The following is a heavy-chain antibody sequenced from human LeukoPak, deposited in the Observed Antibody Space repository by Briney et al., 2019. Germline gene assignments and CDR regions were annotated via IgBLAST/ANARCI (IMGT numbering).Heavy chain of an antibody. V-gene: IGHV1-18*01. J-gene: IGHJ1*01. CDR1: GYTFTSYG. D-gene: IGHD4-17*01. CDR2: ISAYNGNT. CDR3: ATPPNDYGDYGYFQH. Sequence: ASVKVSCKASGYTFTSYGISWVRQAPGQGLEWMGWISAYNGNTNYAQKLQGRVTMTTDTSTDTAYMELSSLRSEDTAVYYCATPPNDYGDYGYFQHWGQGTLVTVSS.